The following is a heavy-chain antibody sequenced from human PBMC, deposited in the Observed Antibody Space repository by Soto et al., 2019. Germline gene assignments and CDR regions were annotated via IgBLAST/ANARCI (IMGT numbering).Heavy chain of an antibody. V-gene: IGHV4-59*08. CDR1: GGSISNYY. D-gene: IGHD3-10*01. J-gene: IGHJ3*02. CDR3: ARRWGGTFDI. CDR2: IYYSGST. Sequence: QVQLQESGPGLVKPSETLSLTCTVSGGSISNYYWSWIRQPPGKGLEWIGYIYYSGSTNYNPSLKSRVPISVDTSKTQCSLKLSSVTAADTAVYYCARRWGGTFDIWGQGTMVTVSS.